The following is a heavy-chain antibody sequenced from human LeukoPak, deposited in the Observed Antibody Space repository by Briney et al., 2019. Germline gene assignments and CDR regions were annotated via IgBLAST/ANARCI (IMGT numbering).Heavy chain of an antibody. D-gene: IGHD3-10*01. J-gene: IGHJ4*01. CDR2: IKQDGSEN. CDR3: LSAMLRGPEPIYYFDY. CDR1: GFTFDDYG. Sequence: GGSLRLSCAASGFTFDDYGLSWVRQAPGKGREWVANIKQDGSENFYVDSMKGRFTISRDNSKNSLYLQMNSLRAEDTANCARLSAMLRGPEPIYYFDYWGQGTLVTVSS. V-gene: IGHV3-7*01.